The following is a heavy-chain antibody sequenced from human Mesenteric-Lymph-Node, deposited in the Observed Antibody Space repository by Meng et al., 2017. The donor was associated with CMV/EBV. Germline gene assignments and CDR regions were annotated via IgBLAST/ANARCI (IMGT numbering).Heavy chain of an antibody. Sequence: GGSLRLSCSASGFTVGTHYMNWVRQAPGKGLEWVSIIYNDGATYYADSVKGRFTISRDNSKNTLYLQMNSLRVEDTAVYFCAKDSHTRVRASDWGQGTLVTVSS. CDR1: GFTVGTHY. V-gene: IGHV3-53*01. CDR3: AKDSHTRVRASD. J-gene: IGHJ4*02. CDR2: IYNDGAT.